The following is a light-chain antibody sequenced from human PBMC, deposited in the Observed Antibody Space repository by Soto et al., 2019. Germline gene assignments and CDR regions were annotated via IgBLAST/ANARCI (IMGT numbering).Light chain of an antibody. Sequence: QSALTQPPSASGSPGQSVTISCTGTSSDVGAYNYVSWYQRHPGKAPKVLIFEVSKRPSGVPDRFTGSKSGNTASLTVYGLQAEDEADYYCCSYAGSTNLGVFGGGTKLTVL. CDR1: SSDVGAYNY. J-gene: IGLJ3*02. V-gene: IGLV2-8*01. CDR2: EVS. CDR3: CSYAGSTNLGV.